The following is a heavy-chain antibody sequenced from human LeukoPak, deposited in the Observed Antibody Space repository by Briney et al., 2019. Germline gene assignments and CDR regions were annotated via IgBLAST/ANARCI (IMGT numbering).Heavy chain of an antibody. CDR2: IRYDGSNK. CDR1: GVTFSGYG. V-gene: IGHV3-30*02. Sequence: PGGCLRLSRAASGVTFSGYGMHSVRQAPGKGLEWVAFIRYDGSNKYYADSVKGRFTIARDNSKNTLYLQMNSLRSEDTAVYYCARGSDVLRYFDWLYDFDYWGQGTLVTVSS. CDR3: ARGSDVLRYFDWLYDFDY. D-gene: IGHD3-9*01. J-gene: IGHJ4*02.